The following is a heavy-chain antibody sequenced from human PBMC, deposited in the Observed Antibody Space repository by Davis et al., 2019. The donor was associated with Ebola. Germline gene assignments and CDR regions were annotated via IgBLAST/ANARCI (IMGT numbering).Heavy chain of an antibody. CDR3: ARDRRYSSGSIGELDH. D-gene: IGHD6-25*01. J-gene: IGHJ4*02. Sequence: ASVKVSCKASGYLFTANLIYWVRQAPGQGLEWLGWINPNGGGADYAQKFQGRVTMTRDTSISTVYMELNRLTSVDTAVYYCARDRRYSSGSIGELDHWGQGALVTVSS. V-gene: IGHV1-2*02. CDR2: INPNGGGA. CDR1: GYLFTANL.